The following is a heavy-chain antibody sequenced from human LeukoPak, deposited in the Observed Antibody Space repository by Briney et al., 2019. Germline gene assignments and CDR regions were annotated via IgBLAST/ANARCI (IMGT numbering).Heavy chain of an antibody. D-gene: IGHD3-22*01. CDR2: IYYSGST. V-gene: IGHV4-39*01. CDR1: GGSISSSSYY. J-gene: IGHJ3*02. CDR3: ARGPYSYDSSGAFDI. Sequence: SETLSLTCTVSGGSISSSSYYWGWIRQPPGKGLEWNGSIYYSGSTYYNPSLKSRVTIFVDTSKNQFSLKLSSVTAADTAVYFCARGPYSYDSSGAFDIWGQGTMVTVSS.